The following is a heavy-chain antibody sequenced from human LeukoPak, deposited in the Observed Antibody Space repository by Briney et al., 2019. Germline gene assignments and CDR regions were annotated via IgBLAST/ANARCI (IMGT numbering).Heavy chain of an antibody. CDR1: GFTFSSYS. CDR3: ARGRYCSSTSCRTGFDY. CDR2: ISSSSSTI. Sequence: GGSLRLSCAASGFTFSSYSINWVRQAPGKGLEWVSYISSSSSTIYYADSVKGRFTISRDNAKNSLYLQMNSLRAEDTAVYYCARGRYCSSTSCRTGFDYWGQGTLVTVSS. D-gene: IGHD2-2*01. J-gene: IGHJ4*02. V-gene: IGHV3-48*04.